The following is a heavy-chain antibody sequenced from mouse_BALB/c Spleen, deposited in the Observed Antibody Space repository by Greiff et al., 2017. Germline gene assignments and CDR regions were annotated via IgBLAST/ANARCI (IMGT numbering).Heavy chain of an antibody. J-gene: IGHJ4*01. Sequence: EVQLVESGGGLVQPGGSLKLSCAASGFTFSSYGMSWVRQTPDKRLELVATINSNGGSTYYPDSVKGRFTISRDNAKNTLYLQMSSLKSEDTAMYYCARQVPYYGSSGYAMDYWGQGTSVTVSS. CDR2: INSNGGST. CDR1: GFTFSSYG. V-gene: IGHV5-6-3*01. CDR3: ARQVPYYGSSGYAMDY. D-gene: IGHD1-1*01.